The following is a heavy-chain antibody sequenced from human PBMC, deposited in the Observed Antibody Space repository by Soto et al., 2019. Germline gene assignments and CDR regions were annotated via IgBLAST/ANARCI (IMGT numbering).Heavy chain of an antibody. CDR1: GGDISTYY. CDR2: IYSSGST. V-gene: IGHV4-4*07. J-gene: IGHJ5*02. D-gene: IGHD3-3*01. CDR3: ARGQRFSDWFAP. Sequence: QVQLQESGPGLVKPSETLSLTCTVSGGDISTYYWTWIRQPAGKGLEWIGRIYSSGSTKYNPSLKSRVTMSLDPSKNQFALRLSSVTAADTAVYYCARGQRFSDWFAPWGQGTLVTVSS.